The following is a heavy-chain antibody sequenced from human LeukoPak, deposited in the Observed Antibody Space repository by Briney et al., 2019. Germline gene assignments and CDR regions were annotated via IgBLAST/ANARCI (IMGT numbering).Heavy chain of an antibody. CDR1: GYTFTSNY. V-gene: IGHV1-46*01. Sequence: ASVKVSCKASGYTFTSNYMHWVRQAPGQGLEWMGVIAPSSGTTSYAQKFQGRVTMTRDTSTSTPYMELSSLTSEDTAVYYCARAPGSSAVPFDYWGQGTLVTVSS. CDR2: IAPSSGTT. J-gene: IGHJ4*02. CDR3: ARAPGSSAVPFDY. D-gene: IGHD3-10*01.